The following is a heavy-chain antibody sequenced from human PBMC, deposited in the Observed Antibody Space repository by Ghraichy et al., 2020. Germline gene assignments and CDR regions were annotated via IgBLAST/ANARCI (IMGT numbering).Heavy chain of an antibody. D-gene: IGHD3-22*01. J-gene: IGHJ3*02. V-gene: IGHV4-59*01. CDR3: ARDLAPYYYDSSGGAFDI. Sequence: SETLSLTCTVSGGSISSYYWSWIRQPPGKGLEWIGYIYYSGSTNYNPSLKSRVTISVDTSKNQFSLKLSSVTAADTAVYYCARDLAPYYYDSSGGAFDIWGQGNMVTVSS. CDR2: IYYSGST. CDR1: GGSISSYY.